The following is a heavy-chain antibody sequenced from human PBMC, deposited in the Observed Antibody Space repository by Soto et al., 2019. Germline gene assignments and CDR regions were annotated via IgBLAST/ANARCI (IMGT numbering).Heavy chain of an antibody. J-gene: IGHJ6*02. V-gene: IGHV4-4*07. CDR2: IYTSGST. D-gene: IGHD3-10*01. CDR1: GGSISSYY. Sequence: SETLSLTCTVSGGSISSYYWSWSRQPAGKGLEWIGRIYTSGSTNYNPSLKSRVTTSVDSSKNQFSLKLSSVTAADTAVYYCARVLRSGGMDVWGQGTTVTVSS. CDR3: ARVLRSGGMDV.